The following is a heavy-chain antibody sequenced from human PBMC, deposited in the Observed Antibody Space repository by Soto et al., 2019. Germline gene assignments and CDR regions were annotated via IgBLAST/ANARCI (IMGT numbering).Heavy chain of an antibody. V-gene: IGHV4-39*01. D-gene: IGHD2-2*01. J-gene: IGHJ6*02. CDR1: GGSISSSSYY. CDR3: ARGDCSSTSCSRDYYYGMDV. Sequence: SETLSLTYTVSGGSISSSSYYWGWIRQPPGKGLEWIGSIYYSGSTYYNPSLKSRVTISVDTSKNQFSLKLSSVTAADTAVYYCARGDCSSTSCSRDYYYGMDVWGQGTTVTVSS. CDR2: IYYSGST.